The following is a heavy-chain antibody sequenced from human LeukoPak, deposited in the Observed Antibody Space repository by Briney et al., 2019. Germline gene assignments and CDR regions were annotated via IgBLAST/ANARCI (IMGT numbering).Heavy chain of an antibody. CDR3: ARAIGGLGAFDI. V-gene: IGHV3-74*01. J-gene: IGHJ3*02. CDR2: INSDGSST. Sequence: GGSLRLSCAASGFTFSSYWMHWVRQAPGKGLVWVSRINSDGSSTSYAGSVKGRFTISRDNAKNTLYLQMNSLRAEDTAVYYCARAIGGLGAFDIWGQGTMVTVSS. D-gene: IGHD3/OR15-3a*01. CDR1: GFTFSSYW.